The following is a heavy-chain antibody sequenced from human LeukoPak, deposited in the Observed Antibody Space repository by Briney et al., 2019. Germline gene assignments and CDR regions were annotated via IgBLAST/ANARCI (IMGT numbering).Heavy chain of an antibody. Sequence: SVTVSCKASGGTFSSYAISWVRQAPGQGLEWMGGIIPIFGTANYAQKFQGRVTITTDESTSTAYMELSSLRSEDTAVYYCAGRGSGYSGYEFDYWGQGTLVTVSS. J-gene: IGHJ4*02. V-gene: IGHV1-69*05. D-gene: IGHD5-12*01. CDR3: AGRGSGYSGYEFDY. CDR2: IIPIFGTA. CDR1: GGTFSSYA.